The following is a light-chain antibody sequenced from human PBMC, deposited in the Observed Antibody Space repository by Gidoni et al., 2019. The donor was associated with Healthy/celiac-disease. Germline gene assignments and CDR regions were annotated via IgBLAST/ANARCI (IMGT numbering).Light chain of an antibody. V-gene: IGKV2-28*01. CDR1: QSLLHSNGYSY. CDR3: MQALQTLT. Sequence: IVMTQSPLSLPVTPGEPASISCRSSQSLLHSNGYSYLDWYLQKPGQSPQLLIYLGSNRASGVPDRFSGSGSGTDFTLRISRVEAEDVGVYYGMQALQTLTFGGGTKVKIK. J-gene: IGKJ4*01. CDR2: LGS.